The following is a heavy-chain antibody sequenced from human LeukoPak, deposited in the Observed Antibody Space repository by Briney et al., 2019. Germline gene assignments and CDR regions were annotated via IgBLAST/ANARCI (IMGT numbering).Heavy chain of an antibody. Sequence: GRSLRLSCAASGFTFSSYAMHWVRQAPGKGLEWVAVISYDGSNKYYADSVKGRFTISRDNSKNTLYLQMNSLRAEDTAVYYCARGLYSYGSSPFDYWGQGTLVTVSS. D-gene: IGHD5-18*01. CDR3: ARGLYSYGSSPFDY. V-gene: IGHV3-30-3*01. CDR1: GFTFSSYA. CDR2: ISYDGSNK. J-gene: IGHJ4*02.